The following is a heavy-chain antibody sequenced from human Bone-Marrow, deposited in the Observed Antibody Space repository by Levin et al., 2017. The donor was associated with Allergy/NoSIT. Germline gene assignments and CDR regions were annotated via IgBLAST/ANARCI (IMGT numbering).Heavy chain of an antibody. CDR1: GFTFSSYA. J-gene: IGHJ4*02. CDR2: IDSSGGNT. Sequence: GGSLRLSCAASGFTFSSYALTWVRQAPGKGLEWVSTIDSSGGNTYFADSVKGRFTISRDNSKNTLYLQMSGLRAEDTAIFYCAKGTSDSRGHHFFAHWGQGTLVTVSS. CDR3: AKGTSDSRGHHFFAH. D-gene: IGHD3-22*01. V-gene: IGHV3-23*01.